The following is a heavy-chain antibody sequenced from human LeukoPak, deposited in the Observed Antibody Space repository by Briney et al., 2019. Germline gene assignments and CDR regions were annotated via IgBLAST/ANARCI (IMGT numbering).Heavy chain of an antibody. V-gene: IGHV1-18*01. D-gene: IGHD3-16*01. J-gene: IGHJ6*02. CDR1: GYTFSSYSYG. Sequence: ASVKVSCKASGYTFSSYSYGMSWVRQAPGQGLEWMGWISAHNGNTDYAEKVQGRVTMTTDTSTNTAYMELRGLRSDDTAIYYCARDQADSHLGYHYYGMDVWGQGTTVTVSS. CDR2: ISAHNGNT. CDR3: ARDQADSHLGYHYYGMDV.